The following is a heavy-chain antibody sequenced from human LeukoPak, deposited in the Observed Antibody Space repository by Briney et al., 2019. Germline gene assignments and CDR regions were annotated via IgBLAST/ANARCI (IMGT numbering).Heavy chain of an antibody. D-gene: IGHD4-23*01. Sequence: SEILSLTCAVYGGSFSGYYWSWIRQPPGKGLEWIGEINHSGSTNYNPSLKSRVTISVDTSKNQFSLKLSSVTAADTAVYYCARGQGPRYITVVTRGLYYFDYWGQGTLVTVSS. CDR1: GGSFSGYY. CDR2: INHSGST. CDR3: ARGQGPRYITVVTRGLYYFDY. J-gene: IGHJ4*02. V-gene: IGHV4-34*01.